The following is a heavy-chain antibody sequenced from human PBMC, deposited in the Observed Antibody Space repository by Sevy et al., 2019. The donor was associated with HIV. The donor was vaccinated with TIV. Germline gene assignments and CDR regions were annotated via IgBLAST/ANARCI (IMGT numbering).Heavy chain of an antibody. J-gene: IGHJ4*02. CDR3: ARLSSSSWYVYDY. V-gene: IGHV4-59*12. CDR1: GGSISSYY. D-gene: IGHD6-13*01. Sequence: SETLSLTCTVSGGSISSYYWSWIRQPPGKGLEWIGYIYYSGSTNYNPSLKSRVTISVDTSKNQFSLKLSSVTAADTAGYYCARLSSSSWYVYDYWGQGTLVTVSS. CDR2: IYYSGST.